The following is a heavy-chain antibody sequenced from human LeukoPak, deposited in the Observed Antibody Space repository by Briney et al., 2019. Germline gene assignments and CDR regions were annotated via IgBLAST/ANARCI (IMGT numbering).Heavy chain of an antibody. J-gene: IGHJ5*02. CDR1: GYTFRGYY. Sequence: ASVKVSCKASGYTFRGYYIHWVRQVPGQGLELMGWINPNTGGTKYAQNFQGRVTVTGDTSITTAYMELTGLRYDDTAVYYCARGPSMLREVQFDPWGQGTLVTVSS. CDR2: INPNTGGT. CDR3: ARGPSMLREVQFDP. D-gene: IGHD3-10*01. V-gene: IGHV1-2*02.